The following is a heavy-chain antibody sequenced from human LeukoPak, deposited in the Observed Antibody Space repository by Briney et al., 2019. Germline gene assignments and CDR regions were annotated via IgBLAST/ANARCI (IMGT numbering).Heavy chain of an antibody. CDR1: GYTFENNG. V-gene: IGHV1-18*01. D-gene: IGHD2-2*01. CDR2: ISAYGWST. Sequence: GASVKVSCKASGYTFENNGVTCVRQAPGQGLECMGLISAYGWSTNFAPTFRDRVTLTTETSTYAAHMELRSLKSADAAVYYCARAGQLSPFDHWGQGSLVIVSS. CDR3: ARAGQLSPFDH. J-gene: IGHJ4*02.